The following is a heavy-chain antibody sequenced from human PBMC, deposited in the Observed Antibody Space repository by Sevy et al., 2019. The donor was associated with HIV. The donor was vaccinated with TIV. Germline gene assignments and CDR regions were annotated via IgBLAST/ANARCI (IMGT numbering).Heavy chain of an antibody. CDR3: AGKRPAYFDY. CDR2: INQDGSET. J-gene: IGHJ4*02. CDR1: GFTFSFYW. D-gene: IGHD2-21*01. V-gene: IGHV3-7*03. Sequence: GGSLRLSCAVSGFTFSFYWMTWVRQAPGKGLEWVANINQDGSETYYVDSVKGRFTISRDNAKNSLYLQMDSLRAEDTAVYYCAGKRPAYFDYWGQGTLVTVSS.